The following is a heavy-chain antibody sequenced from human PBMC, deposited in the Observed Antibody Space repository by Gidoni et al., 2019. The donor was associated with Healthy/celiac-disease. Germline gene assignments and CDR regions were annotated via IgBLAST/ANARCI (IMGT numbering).Heavy chain of an antibody. Sequence: QLQLQESGSGLVKPSQTLSLTCAVPGGSISSGGYSWSWIRQPPGKGLEWIGYIYHSGSTYYNPSLKSRVTISVDRSKNQFSLKLSSVTAADTAVYYCARGHYYDSSGPYDAFDIWGQGTMVTVSS. D-gene: IGHD3-22*01. V-gene: IGHV4-30-2*01. CDR3: ARGHYYDSSGPYDAFDI. CDR2: IYHSGST. CDR1: GGSISSGGYS. J-gene: IGHJ3*02.